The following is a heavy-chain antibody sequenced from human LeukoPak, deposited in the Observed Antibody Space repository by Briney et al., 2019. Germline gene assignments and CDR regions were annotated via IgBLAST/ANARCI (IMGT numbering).Heavy chain of an antibody. D-gene: IGHD3-10*01. CDR3: TTDSYYYGSGEDY. J-gene: IGHJ4*02. V-gene: IGHV3-15*01. CDR1: GFTFSNAW. Sequence: GGSLRLSCAASGFTFSNAWMSWVRQAPGKVLEWVGRIKSKTDGGTTDYAAPVKGRFTISRDDSKNTLYLQMNSLKTEDTAVYYCTTDSYYYGSGEDYWGQGTLVTVSS. CDR2: IKSKTDGGTT.